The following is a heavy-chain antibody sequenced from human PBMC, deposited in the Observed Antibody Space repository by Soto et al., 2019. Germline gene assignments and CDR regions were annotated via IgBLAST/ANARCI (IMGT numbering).Heavy chain of an antibody. CDR3: ARHLERIAQIGWFGP. Sequence: GGSLRLSCAASGFTFSSYSMNWVRQAPGKGLEWVSYISSSSSTIYYADSVKGRFTISRDNAKNSLYLQMNSLRAEDTAVYYCARHLERIAQIGWFGPWGQGTLVTVSS. V-gene: IGHV3-48*01. J-gene: IGHJ5*02. CDR2: ISSSSSTI. D-gene: IGHD6-13*01. CDR1: GFTFSSYS.